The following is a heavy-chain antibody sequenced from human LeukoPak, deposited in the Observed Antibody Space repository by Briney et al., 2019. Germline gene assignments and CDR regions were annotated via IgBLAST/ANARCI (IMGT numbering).Heavy chain of an antibody. CDR1: GYTFTSYV. CDR2: ISAYSGNT. J-gene: IGHJ4*02. V-gene: IGHV1-18*01. Sequence: ASVKVSCKASGYTFTSYVISWVRQAPGQGLEWMGWISAYSGNTNYAQKLQGRVTMTTDTSTSTAYMELRSLRSDDTAVYYCARDDLKPRGSWSDPELGDWGQGTLVTVSS. CDR3: ARDDLKPRGSWSDPELGD. D-gene: IGHD3-16*01.